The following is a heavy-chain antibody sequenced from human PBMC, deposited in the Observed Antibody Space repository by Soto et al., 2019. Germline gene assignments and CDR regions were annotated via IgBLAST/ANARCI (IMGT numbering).Heavy chain of an antibody. CDR2: INPYNSNT. CDR1: GYSFTSFG. V-gene: IGHV1-18*01. D-gene: IGHD3-3*02. J-gene: IGHJ4*02. Sequence: ASVKVSCKASGYSFTSFGISWVRQAPGQGLEWMGWINPYNSNTNYAQRFQGRVTMATDTSTSTAYMELRSLRSDDTAVYYCARANYEYIWSSSWAHWGQGTLVTVSS. CDR3: ARANYEYIWSSSWAH.